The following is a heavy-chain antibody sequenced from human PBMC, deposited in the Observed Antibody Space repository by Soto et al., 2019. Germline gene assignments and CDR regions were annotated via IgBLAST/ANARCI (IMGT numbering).Heavy chain of an antibody. V-gene: IGHV4-39*01. CDR2: IYYSGST. J-gene: IGHJ4*02. Sequence: SETLSLTCTVSGGSISSSSYYWGWIRQPPGKGLEWIGSIYYSGSTYYNPSLKSRVTISVDTSKNQFSLKLSSVTAADTAVYYCARLELHVDYWGQGTLVTVSS. CDR1: GGSISSSSYY. CDR3: ARLELHVDY. D-gene: IGHD1-7*01.